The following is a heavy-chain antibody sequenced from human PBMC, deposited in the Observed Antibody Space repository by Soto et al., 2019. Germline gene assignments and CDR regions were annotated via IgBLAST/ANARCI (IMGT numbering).Heavy chain of an antibody. CDR1: GFSLSTRGVG. CDR2: IYWDDDE. Sequence: QITLKESGPTLVKPTQTLTLTCTFSGFSLSTRGVGVGWIRQPPGKALEWLALIYWDDDEGYSPSLKSRLTITNVTTKSQLVRTMCNMNPVHTTTYYCAHRPRVYSYVCVFWGHGTLVPVSS. CDR3: AHRPRVYSYVCVF. J-gene: IGHJ2*01. D-gene: IGHD5-18*01. V-gene: IGHV2-5*02.